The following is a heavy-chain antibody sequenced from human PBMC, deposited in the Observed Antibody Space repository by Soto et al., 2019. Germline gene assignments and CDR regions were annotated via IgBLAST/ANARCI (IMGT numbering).Heavy chain of an antibody. J-gene: IGHJ4*02. CDR2: INPSGGST. D-gene: IGHD2-21*02. Sequence: ASVKVSCKASGYIFTSYYMHWVRQAPGQGLEWMGIINPSGGSTSYAQKFQGRVTMTRDTSTSTVYMELSSLRSEDTAVYYCARESYCGGDCYRPPRYYFDYWGQGTLVTVSS. V-gene: IGHV1-46*01. CDR1: GYIFTSYY. CDR3: ARESYCGGDCYRPPRYYFDY.